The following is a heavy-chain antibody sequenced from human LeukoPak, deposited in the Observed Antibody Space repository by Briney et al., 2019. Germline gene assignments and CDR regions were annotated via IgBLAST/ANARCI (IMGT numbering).Heavy chain of an antibody. J-gene: IGHJ4*02. V-gene: IGHV3-21*01. CDR3: AREGITGDYGDYSSYYFDY. D-gene: IGHD4-17*01. CDR1: GFSFSTYN. CDR2: ITSSSSHV. Sequence: PGESLRLSCAASGFSFSTYNMNWVRQAPGKDLEWVSSITSSSSHVYYADSVKGRFTISRDNAKNSLYLQMHSLRAEDTAVYYCAREGITGDYGDYSSYYFDYWGQGTLVTVSS.